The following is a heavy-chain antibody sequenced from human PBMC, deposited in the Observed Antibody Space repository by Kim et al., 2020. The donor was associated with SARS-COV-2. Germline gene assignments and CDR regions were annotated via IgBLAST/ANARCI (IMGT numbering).Heavy chain of an antibody. D-gene: IGHD5-18*01. CDR2: T. J-gene: IGHJ4*02. Sequence: TSYAQKFQGRVTMTRDTSTSTVYMELSSLRFEDTAVYYCARDRGQLWSDYWGQGTLVTVSS. V-gene: IGHV1-46*01. CDR3: ARDRGQLWSDY.